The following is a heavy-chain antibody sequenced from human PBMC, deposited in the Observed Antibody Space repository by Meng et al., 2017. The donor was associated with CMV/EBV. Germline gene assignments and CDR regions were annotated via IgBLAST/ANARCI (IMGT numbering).Heavy chain of an antibody. CDR3: ARDLFGYCSSTSCSNLGEDV. D-gene: IGHD2-2*03. CDR1: GYTFTSYY. CDR2: INPNSGGT. J-gene: IGHJ6*02. Sequence: ASVKVSCKASGYTFTSYYMHWVRQAPGQGLEWMGWINPNSGGTNYAQKFQGRVTMTRDTSISTAYMELSRLRSDDTAVYYCARDLFGYCSSTSCSNLGEDVWGQGTTVTVSS. V-gene: IGHV1-2*02.